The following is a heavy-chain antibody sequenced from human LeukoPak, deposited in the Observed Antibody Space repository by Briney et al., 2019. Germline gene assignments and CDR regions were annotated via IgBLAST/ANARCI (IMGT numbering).Heavy chain of an antibody. D-gene: IGHD6-13*01. J-gene: IGHJ4*02. CDR1: GFTFSMYG. V-gene: IGHV3-33*06. CDR2: IWYDGSNK. CDR3: AKDSSSWRHFDY. Sequence: PGGSLRLSCAASGFTFSMYGMHWVRQAPGKGLEWVAVIWYDGSNKDYADSVKGRFTISRDNSKNTLYLQMNSLRAEDTAVYYCAKDSSSWRHFDYWSQGTLVTVSS.